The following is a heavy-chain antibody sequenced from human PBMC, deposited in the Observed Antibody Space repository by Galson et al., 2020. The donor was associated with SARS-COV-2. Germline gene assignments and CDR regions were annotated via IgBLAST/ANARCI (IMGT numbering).Heavy chain of an antibody. V-gene: IGHV4-34*01. CDR3: ARGHTVAFDS. CDR2: INHSGST. CDR1: GGSFSGYY. Sequence: SETLSLTCAVYGGSFSGYYWSWIRQPPGKGLEWIGEINHSGSTNYNPSLKSRVTISVATSKNQFSLKLSSVTAADTAVYYCARGHTVAFDSWGQGKMVTVSS. D-gene: IGHD2-8*02. J-gene: IGHJ3*02.